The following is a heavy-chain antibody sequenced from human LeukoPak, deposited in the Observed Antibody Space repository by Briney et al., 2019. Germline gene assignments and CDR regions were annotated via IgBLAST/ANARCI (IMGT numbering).Heavy chain of an antibody. J-gene: IGHJ4*02. CDR3: ARDDGYSSSDY. CDR1: GYTFTGYY. D-gene: IGHD6-13*01. V-gene: IGHV1-2*02. Sequence: ASVKVSCKASGYTFTGYYMHWVRQAPGQGLEWMGWMNPNSGGTNYAQKFQGRVTMTRDTSISTAYMELSRLRSDDTAVYHCARDDGYSSSDYWGQGTLVTVSS. CDR2: MNPNSGGT.